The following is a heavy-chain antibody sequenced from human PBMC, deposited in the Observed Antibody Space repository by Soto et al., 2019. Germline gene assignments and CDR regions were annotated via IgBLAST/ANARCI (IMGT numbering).Heavy chain of an antibody. CDR1: GFTLRTSG. V-gene: IGHV3-30*18. CDR3: AKDSSAAFDY. CDR2: ISHDGSNQ. J-gene: IGHJ4*02. Sequence: PGGSLRLSCVASGFTLRTSGMHWVRQAPSKGLGWVAVISHDGSNQFYAESVKGRFTISRDNSKNMLYLQMNSLRADDSAVYFCAKDSSAAFDYWGQGTVVTVSS. D-gene: IGHD6-25*01.